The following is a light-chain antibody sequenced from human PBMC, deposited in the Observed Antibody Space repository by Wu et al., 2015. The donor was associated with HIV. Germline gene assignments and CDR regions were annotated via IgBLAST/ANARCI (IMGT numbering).Light chain of an antibody. Sequence: EIVMTQSPATLSVSPGERATLSCRASQNIGSNLAWYQQRPGQAPRLLIFDASTRATGIPARFSGTGSGTEFTLTITSLQSEDVAVYHCQHYNNLPLTFGGGTKVEIK. CDR2: DAS. J-gene: IGKJ4*01. CDR1: QNIGSN. CDR3: QHYNNLPLT. V-gene: IGKV3-15*01.